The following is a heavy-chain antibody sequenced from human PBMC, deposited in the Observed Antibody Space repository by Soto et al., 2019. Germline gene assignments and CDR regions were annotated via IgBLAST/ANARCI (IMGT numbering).Heavy chain of an antibody. V-gene: IGHV3-64D*06. D-gene: IGHD3-22*01. Sequence: RSLRPTCLASRFPFNMYVVRWVRQAPGKGLQYVSAIIIGDSTCYADSVKCRFTISRDNSKNTLYLQMRSLRAEDTAVYYCVKPTSYYSDSTTYYSFWGRGTLVTVSS. CDR3: VKPTSYYSDSTTYYSF. CDR1: RFPFNMYV. CDR2: IIIGDST. J-gene: IGHJ4*01.